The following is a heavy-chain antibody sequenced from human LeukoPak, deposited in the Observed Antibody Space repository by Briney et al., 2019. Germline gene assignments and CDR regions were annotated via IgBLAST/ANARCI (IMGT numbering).Heavy chain of an antibody. D-gene: IGHD6-13*01. V-gene: IGHV1-69*05. CDR1: GGTFSSYA. Sequence: SVKVSCKASGGTFSSYAISWVRQAPGQGLEWMGGIIPIFGTANYAQKFQGRVTITTDESTSTAYMELSSLRSEDTAVYYCASGMPGIAAAGLLNYFDYWGQGTLVTVSS. J-gene: IGHJ4*02. CDR2: IIPIFGTA. CDR3: ASGMPGIAAAGLLNYFDY.